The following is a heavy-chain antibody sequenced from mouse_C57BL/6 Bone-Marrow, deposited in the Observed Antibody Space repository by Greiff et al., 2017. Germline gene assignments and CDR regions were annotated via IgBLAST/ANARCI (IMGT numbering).Heavy chain of an antibody. CDR3: ARQSPYHLEGYYFDY. V-gene: IGHV1-69*01. J-gene: IGHJ2*01. D-gene: IGHD3-3*01. CDR1: GYTFTSYW. CDR2: IDPSDSYT. Sequence: VQLQQPGAELVMPGASVKLSCKASGYTFTSYWMHWVKQRPGQGLEWIGEIDPSDSYTNYNQKFKGKSTLTVDKSSSTAYIQLSSLTSEDSAVYYCARQSPYHLEGYYFDYWGQGTTLTVSS.